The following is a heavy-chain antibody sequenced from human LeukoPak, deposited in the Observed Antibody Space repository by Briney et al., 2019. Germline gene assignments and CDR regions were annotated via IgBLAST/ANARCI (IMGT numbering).Heavy chain of an antibody. D-gene: IGHD3-3*01. V-gene: IGHV4-34*01. J-gene: IGHJ3*02. CDR2: INHSGST. CDR1: GGSFSGYY. Sequence: SETLSLTCAVYGGSFSGYYWSWIRQPPGKGLEWIGEINHSGSTNYNPSLKSRVTISVDTSKNQFSLKLSSVTAADTAVYYCARDIKYDFWSGYYTGNDAFDIWGQGTMVTVSS. CDR3: ARDIKYDFWSGYYTGNDAFDI.